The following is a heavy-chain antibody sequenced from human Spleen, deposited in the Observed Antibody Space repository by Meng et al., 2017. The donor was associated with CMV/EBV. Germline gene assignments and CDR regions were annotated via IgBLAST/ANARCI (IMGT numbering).Heavy chain of an antibody. CDR1: GFTFTNYG. V-gene: IGHV1-2*02. J-gene: IGHJ4*02. Sequence: GESLKISCAASGFTFTNYGINWVRQAPGQGLEWMGWIHPHRGDTNYAQQFQGRVTLTRDTSINTGYMELTRLTSDDTAVYYCARDNNWGPDYWGQGTLVTVSS. CDR2: IHPHRGDT. CDR3: ARDNNWGPDY. D-gene: IGHD7-27*01.